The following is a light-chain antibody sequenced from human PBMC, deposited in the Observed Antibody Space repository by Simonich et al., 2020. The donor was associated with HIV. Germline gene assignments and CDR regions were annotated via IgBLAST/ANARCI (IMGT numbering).Light chain of an antibody. Sequence: QTVVTQETSSSVSPGGTVTLTCALSSGSVSTSYYPTWYHQTPGQPPRTLIYSTNPRSSGVPDRFSGSILGNKAVLTITGAQADDEGDYYCVLYMGRGISVFGGGTKLTVL. CDR3: VLYMGRGISV. CDR2: STN. CDR1: SGSVSTSYY. V-gene: IGLV8-61*01. J-gene: IGLJ3*02.